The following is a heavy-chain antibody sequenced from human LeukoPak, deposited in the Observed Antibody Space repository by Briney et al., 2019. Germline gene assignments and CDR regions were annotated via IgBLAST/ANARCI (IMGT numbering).Heavy chain of an antibody. V-gene: IGHV3-15*01. J-gene: IGHJ4*02. D-gene: IGHD3-3*01. CDR2: IKSKTDGGTT. Sequence: GGSLRLSCAASGFTFSNAWMSWVRQAPGKGLEWVGRIKSKTDGGTTDYAAPVKGRFTISRDDSKNTLYLQMNSLKTEDTAVYYCTTESDTFGVVIIGYWGQGTLVTVSS. CDR3: TTESDTFGVVIIGY. CDR1: GFTFSNAW.